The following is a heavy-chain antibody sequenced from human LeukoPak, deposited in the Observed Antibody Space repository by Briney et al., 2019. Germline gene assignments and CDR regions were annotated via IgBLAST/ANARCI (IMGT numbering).Heavy chain of an antibody. Sequence: GGSLRLSFVASGFTFSIYAMNWVRQAPGKGLEWVSGISANGGSAYFPDSVKGRFTISRDNSNNTLYLQMNSLSAEDTAVYYCAEVNVGPWYYFDSWGQGTLVTVSS. J-gene: IGHJ4*02. CDR3: AEVNVGPWYYFDS. V-gene: IGHV3-23*01. CDR1: GFTFSIYA. CDR2: ISANGGSA. D-gene: IGHD1-1*01.